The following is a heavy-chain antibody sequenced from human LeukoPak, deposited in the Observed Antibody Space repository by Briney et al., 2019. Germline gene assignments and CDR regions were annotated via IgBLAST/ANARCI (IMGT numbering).Heavy chain of an antibody. Sequence: GGSLRLSCAATGFTFNTFNMNWVRQAPGKGLEWVSSITSGGDYIYYADSVKGRFTTSRDNAKNSLSLQLNSLRVEDTAVYYCARGHYDVLAASYKWTPDYWGQGTLVTVSS. V-gene: IGHV3-21*01. D-gene: IGHD3-9*01. CDR1: GFTFNTFN. CDR2: ITSGGDYI. J-gene: IGHJ4*02. CDR3: ARGHYDVLAASYKWTPDY.